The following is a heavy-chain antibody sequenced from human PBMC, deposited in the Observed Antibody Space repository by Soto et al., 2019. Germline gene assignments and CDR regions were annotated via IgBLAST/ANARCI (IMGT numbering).Heavy chain of an antibody. Sequence: QAPLVESGGGVVQPGRSLRLSCAASGFAFSSYGMHWVRQAPGTGLAWVVGISSDGSIQYYADSVKGRFTSSRDNSKNMVLLQISSLRAEDTAVYYCVSDRGYGHASVPYSWGQGTLVSVSS. CDR2: ISSDGSIQ. V-gene: IGHV3-30*03. J-gene: IGHJ4*02. D-gene: IGHD5-18*01. CDR3: VSDRGYGHASVPYS. CDR1: GFAFSSYG.